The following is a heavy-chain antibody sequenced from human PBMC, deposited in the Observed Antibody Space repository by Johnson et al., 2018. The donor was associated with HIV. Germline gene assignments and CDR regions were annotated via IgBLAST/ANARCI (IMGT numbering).Heavy chain of an antibody. Sequence: QVQLVESGGGVVQPVRSLRLSCVASGFTFSSYGIHWVRQAPGKGLEWVAFIRYDGSNKYYADSVKGRFTISRDNSKNTLYLQMNRLRAEDTAVYYCARERRAGVKGAFDIWGQGTMVTVSS. CDR1: GFTFSSYG. CDR3: ARERRAGVKGAFDI. CDR2: IRYDGSNK. D-gene: IGHD2-21*01. V-gene: IGHV3-30*02. J-gene: IGHJ3*02.